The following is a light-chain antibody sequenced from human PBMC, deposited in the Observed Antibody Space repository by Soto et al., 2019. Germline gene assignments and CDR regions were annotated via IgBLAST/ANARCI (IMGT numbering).Light chain of an antibody. CDR2: GSS. J-gene: IGKJ1*01. CDR1: QTVTSN. V-gene: IGKV3-15*01. Sequence: EFVLTQSPGTLSLSPGERATLSCRASQTVTSNLAWYHQKPVQAPRRLIYGSSTRSTGIPARFSGSGSGTEFILTKRRPQSEDCVLYYRHYCWAFRQGTKVDIK. CDR3: HYCWA.